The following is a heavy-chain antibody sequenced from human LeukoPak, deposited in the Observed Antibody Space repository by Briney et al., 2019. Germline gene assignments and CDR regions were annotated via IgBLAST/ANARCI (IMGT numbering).Heavy chain of an antibody. CDR1: GGSFSGYY. CDR2: INHSGST. CDR3: ARDPPDYYGSGSYGY. J-gene: IGHJ4*02. V-gene: IGHV4-34*01. Sequence: SETLSLTCAVYGGSFSGYYWSWIRQPPGKGLEWIGEINHSGSTNYNPSLKSRVTISVDTSKNQFSLKLSSVTAADTAVYYCARDPPDYYGSGSYGYWGQGTLVTVSS. D-gene: IGHD3-10*01.